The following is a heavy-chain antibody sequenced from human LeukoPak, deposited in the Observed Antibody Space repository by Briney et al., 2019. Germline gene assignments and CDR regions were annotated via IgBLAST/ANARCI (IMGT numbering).Heavy chain of an antibody. J-gene: IGHJ4*02. CDR1: GFTFSNYW. CDR2: IHSDGSAT. CDR3: AKMGAPIDY. Sequence: GGSLRLSCAASGFTFSNYWMHWVRQAPGKGLVWVSRIHSDGSATYYADSVRGRFTISRDNSNNTLFLQMNSLRPDDTAVYYCAKMGAPIDYWGQGILVTVSS. D-gene: IGHD1-26*01. V-gene: IGHV3-74*01.